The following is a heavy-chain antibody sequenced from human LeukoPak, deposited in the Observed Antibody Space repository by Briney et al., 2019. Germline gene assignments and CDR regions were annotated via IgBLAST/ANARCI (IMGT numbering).Heavy chain of an antibody. CDR3: AKDQGGYYYMDV. CDR1: GASVSNHY. D-gene: IGHD1-26*01. CDR2: IYYSGGT. Sequence: SETLSLTCTVSGASVSNHYWGWIRQPPGKGLEWIGFIYYSGGTNYNPSLKSRVTISRDMSKNQFSLKLSSVSAADTAVYYCAKDQGGYYYMDVWGKGTTVTVSS. V-gene: IGHV4-59*02. J-gene: IGHJ6*03.